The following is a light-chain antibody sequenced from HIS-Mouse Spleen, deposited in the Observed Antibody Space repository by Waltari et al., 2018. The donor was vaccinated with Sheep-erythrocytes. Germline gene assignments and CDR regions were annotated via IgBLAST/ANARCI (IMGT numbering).Light chain of an antibody. J-gene: IGLJ1*01. CDR2: DVS. CDR3: CSYAGSYNHV. CDR1: SSDVGGYKH. Sequence: QSALTQPRSVSGSPGQSVTLSCTGPSSDVGGYKHVSWYQQPPGKAPKLMIYDVSKRPSGVPDRFSGSKSGNTASLTISGLQAEDEADYYCCSYAGSYNHVFATGTKVTVL. V-gene: IGLV2-11*01.